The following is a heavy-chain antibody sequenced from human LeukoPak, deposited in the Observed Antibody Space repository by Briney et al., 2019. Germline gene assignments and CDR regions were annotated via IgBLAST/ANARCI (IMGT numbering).Heavy chain of an antibody. CDR2: ISSSSSYI. V-gene: IGHV3-21*01. CDR1: GFTFSSYS. Sequence: TGGFLRLSCAASGFTFSSYSMNWVRQAPGKGLEWVSSISSSSSYIYYADSVKGRFTISRDNAKNSLYLQMNSPRAEDTAVYYCARVGPYMVRGVIDYWGQGTLVTVSS. J-gene: IGHJ4*02. D-gene: IGHD3-10*01. CDR3: ARVGPYMVRGVIDY.